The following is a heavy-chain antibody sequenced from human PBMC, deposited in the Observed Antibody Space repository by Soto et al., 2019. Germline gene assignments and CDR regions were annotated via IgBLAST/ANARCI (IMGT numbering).Heavy chain of an antibody. Sequence: EVQLLESGGGLVQPGGSLRLSCAASGFTFYRYDMFWVRQTPRRGLEWVSFISGSGGRIEYGDFVRGRFTASRDNAEDTLSLQKTTLASDDPGVYYCVRRGSETGWYFDQWGQGTLVVVSS. CDR1: GFTFYRYD. V-gene: IGHV3-23*02. D-gene: IGHD6-19*01. J-gene: IGHJ4*02. CDR2: ISGSGGRI. CDR3: VRRGSETGWYFDQ.